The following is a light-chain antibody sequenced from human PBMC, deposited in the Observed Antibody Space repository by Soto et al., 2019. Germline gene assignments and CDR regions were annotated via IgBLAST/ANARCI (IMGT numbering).Light chain of an antibody. J-gene: IGKJ1*01. CDR1: QSVTRNY. CDR3: HQYGTSQT. CDR2: GAS. V-gene: IGKV3-20*01. Sequence: EMVLTQSPGTLSLSPGERATLSCRASQSVTRNYIAWYQQKPGQAPRLLIYGASSRATDIPDRFSGSGSGTDFRLTISRLEPEDFAVYYCHQYGTSQTFGQGTKVEVK.